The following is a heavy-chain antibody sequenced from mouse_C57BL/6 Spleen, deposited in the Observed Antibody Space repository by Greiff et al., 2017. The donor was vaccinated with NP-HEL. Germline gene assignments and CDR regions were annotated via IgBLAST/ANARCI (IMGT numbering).Heavy chain of an antibody. D-gene: IGHD1-1*01. J-gene: IGHJ4*01. Sequence: EVMLVESGPELVKPGASVKIPCKASGYTFTDYNLDWVKQSPLKSLEWIGDINPNNGGTIYNQKFKGKATLTVDKSSSTAYMELRSLTSEDTAVYYCARSEFTTVVAPYAMDYWGQGTSVTVYS. CDR2: INPNNGGT. V-gene: IGHV1-18*01. CDR3: ARSEFTTVVAPYAMDY. CDR1: GYTFTDYN.